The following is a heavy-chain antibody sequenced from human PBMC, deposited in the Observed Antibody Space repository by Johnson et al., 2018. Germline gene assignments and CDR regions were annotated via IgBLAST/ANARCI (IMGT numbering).Heavy chain of an antibody. CDR2: IHSNTDGGTR. J-gene: IGHJ3*02. V-gene: IGHV3-15*07. CDR1: GFSFTDTW. Sequence: VQLVQSGGGLVEPGGSLRLSCTTSGFSFTDTWTTWVRQAPGKGLEWLGRIHSNTDGGTRDYSAPVKGRSTITRDDSKNTLYLQRHSLKTEDTAVYYCSPYAFDIWGKGTMVTVSS. CDR3: SPYAFDI.